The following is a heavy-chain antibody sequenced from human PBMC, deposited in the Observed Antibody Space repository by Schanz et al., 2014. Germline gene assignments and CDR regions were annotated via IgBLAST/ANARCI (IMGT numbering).Heavy chain of an antibody. J-gene: IGHJ6*03. D-gene: IGHD2-21*02. CDR3: ARPSDSSWYMDV. Sequence: QVQLVESGGGLVKPGGSLGLSCTASGFTFRDYQMTWIRQAPGKGLEWVSCISGTSSHIYYADSVRGRFTISRDNAKNSLYLQMNSLRAEDTAVYYCARPSDSSWYMDVWGKGTTVTVSS. CDR2: ISGTSSHI. V-gene: IGHV3-11*06. CDR1: GFTFRDYQ.